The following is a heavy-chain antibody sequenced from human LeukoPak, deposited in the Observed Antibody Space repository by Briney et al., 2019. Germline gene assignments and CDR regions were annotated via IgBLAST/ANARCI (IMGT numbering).Heavy chain of an antibody. CDR1: GFTFGDYD. Sequence: GGSLRLSCTASGFTFGDYDMSWVRQAPGKGLEWVGFIRSKAYGGTTEYAASVKGRFTISRDDSESIAYLQMNSLKTEDTAVYYCTREDYYGMDVWGQGTTVTVSS. CDR2: IRSKAYGGTT. J-gene: IGHJ6*02. V-gene: IGHV3-49*04. CDR3: TREDYYGMDV.